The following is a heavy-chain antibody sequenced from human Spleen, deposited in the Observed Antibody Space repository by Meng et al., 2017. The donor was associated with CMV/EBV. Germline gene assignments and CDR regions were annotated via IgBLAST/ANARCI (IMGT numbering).Heavy chain of an antibody. Sequence: GGSLRLSCAASRFTFSNYRMNWVRQAPGKGLEWVSSISSSSDYIYYADSVKGRFTISRDYAKNSLYLQMNSLKTEDTAVYYCVRTVTTFGNYGMDVWGHGTTVTVSS. V-gene: IGHV3-21*04. D-gene: IGHD4-17*01. CDR3: VRTVTTFGNYGMDV. CDR2: ISSSSDYI. CDR1: RFTFSNYR. J-gene: IGHJ6*02.